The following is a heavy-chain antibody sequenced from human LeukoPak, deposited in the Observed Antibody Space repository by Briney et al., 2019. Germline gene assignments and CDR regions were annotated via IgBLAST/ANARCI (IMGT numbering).Heavy chain of an antibody. CDR1: GYTFTSYG. CDR3: ARDKAVAAPSYFDY. V-gene: IGHV1-18*01. Sequence: ASVKVSYKASGYTFTSYGISWVRQAPGQGLEWMGWISAYNGNTNYAQKLQGRVTMTTDTSTSTAYMELRSLRSDDTAVYYCARDKAVAAPSYFDYWGQGTLVTVSS. D-gene: IGHD6-19*01. CDR2: ISAYNGNT. J-gene: IGHJ4*02.